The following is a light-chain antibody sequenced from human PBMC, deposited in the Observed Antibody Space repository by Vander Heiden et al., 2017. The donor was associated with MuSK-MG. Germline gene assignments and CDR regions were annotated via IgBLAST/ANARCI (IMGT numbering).Light chain of an antibody. V-gene: IGKV3-11*01. J-gene: IGKJ3*01. CDR1: QRVSSY. CDR3: QQRSNWPRV. CDR2: DAS. Sequence: EIVLTQSLATLHLSQGERATLSCRASQRVSSYLAWYQQKPVQAPRLLIYDASNSATAIPATFRRPGSGTDFTLTISSLDPADFAVYYSQQRSNWPRVFGPGTKVDLK.